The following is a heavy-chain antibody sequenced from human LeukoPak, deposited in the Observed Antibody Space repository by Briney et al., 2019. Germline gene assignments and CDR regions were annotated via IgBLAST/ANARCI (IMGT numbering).Heavy chain of an antibody. CDR2: IYYSGST. D-gene: IGHD4-17*01. J-gene: IGHJ3*02. CDR3: ARQIRLRIDAFDI. Sequence: PSETLSLTCTVSGGSISSSSYYWGWIRQPPGKGLEWIGSIYYSGSTYYNPSLKSRVTISVDTSKNQFSLKLSSVTAADTAVYYCARQIRLRIDAFDIWGQGTMVTVSS. V-gene: IGHV4-39*01. CDR1: GGSISSSSYY.